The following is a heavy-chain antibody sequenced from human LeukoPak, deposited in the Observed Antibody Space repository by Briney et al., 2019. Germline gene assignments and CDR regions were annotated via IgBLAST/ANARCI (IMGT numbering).Heavy chain of an antibody. V-gene: IGHV3-21*04. CDR1: GFTFSSYS. J-gene: IGHJ6*04. D-gene: IGHD3-9*01. CDR3: AKDPDYDILTGYFQT. Sequence: GGSLRLSCAASGFTFSSYSMNWVRQAPGKGLEWVSSISSSSSYIYYADSVKGRFTISRDNAKNSLYLQMNSLRAEDTALYYCAKDPDYDILTGYFQTWGKGTTVTISS. CDR2: ISSSSSYI.